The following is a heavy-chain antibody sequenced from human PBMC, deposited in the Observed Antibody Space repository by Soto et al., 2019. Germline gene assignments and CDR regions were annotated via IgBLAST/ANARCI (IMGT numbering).Heavy chain of an antibody. Sequence: PSETLSLTCSVSGGSISVSYWSLILQSPGKGLEWLGYVYYTGSTNYSPSLRSRVSISVDTSKNEFSLRLSSVTAADTAVYFCARSVAVPGAHIDYWGQGTQVTVSS. J-gene: IGHJ4*02. CDR2: VYYTGST. V-gene: IGHV4-59*01. D-gene: IGHD6-19*01. CDR3: ARSVAVPGAHIDY. CDR1: GGSISVSY.